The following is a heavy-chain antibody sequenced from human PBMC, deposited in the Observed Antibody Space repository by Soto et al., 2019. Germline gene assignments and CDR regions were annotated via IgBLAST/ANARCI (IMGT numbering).Heavy chain of an antibody. CDR1: GFTFSSYG. CDR2: IWYDGSNK. J-gene: IGHJ4*02. CDR3: ARSLYGDYPDY. D-gene: IGHD4-17*01. V-gene: IGHV3-33*01. Sequence: GGSLRLSCAASGFTFSSYGMHWVRQAPGKGLEWVAVIWYDGSNKYYADSVKGRFTISRDNSKNTLYLQMNSLRAEDTAVYYCARSLYGDYPDYWGQGTLVPSPQ.